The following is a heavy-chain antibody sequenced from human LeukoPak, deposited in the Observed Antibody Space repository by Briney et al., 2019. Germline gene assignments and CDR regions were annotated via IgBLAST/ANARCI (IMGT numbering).Heavy chain of an antibody. D-gene: IGHD2-2*01. CDR3: ARDPGVVVPAAPLD. V-gene: IGHV4-31*01. CDR2: IYYSGST. J-gene: IGHJ4*02. CDR1: GGSISSGGYY. Sequence: SETLSLTCTVSGGSISSGGYYWSWIRQHPGKGLEWIVYIYYSGSTYYNPSLKSPVTISVDTSKNQFSLKLSSVTAADTAVYYCARDPGVVVPAAPLDWGQGTLVTVSS.